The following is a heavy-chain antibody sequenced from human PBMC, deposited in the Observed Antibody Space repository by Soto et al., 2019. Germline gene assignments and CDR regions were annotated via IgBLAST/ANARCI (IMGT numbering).Heavy chain of an antibody. CDR3: ARDLRWFDY. Sequence: PSETLSLTCTVSGGSVSSGSYYWSWIRQPPGKGLEWIGYIYYSGSTNYNPSLKSRVTISVDTSKNQFSLKLSSVTAADTAVYYCARDLRWFDYWGQGTQVTVSS. V-gene: IGHV4-61*01. CDR1: GGSVSSGSYY. J-gene: IGHJ4*02. D-gene: IGHD4-17*01. CDR2: IYYSGST.